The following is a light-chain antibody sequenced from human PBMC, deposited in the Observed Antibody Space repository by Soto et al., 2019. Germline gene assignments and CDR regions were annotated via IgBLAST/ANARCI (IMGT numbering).Light chain of an antibody. Sequence: IPLTQSPSSLSASVGDSVTITCRASQGVSRYLSWYQQKPGRAPILLISAASTLQSGVPARFSGSGSGTDFTLSITSLQPADFATYYCQQLNTYPVTFGGGTKVEIK. CDR2: AAS. CDR3: QQLNTYPVT. CDR1: QGVSRY. J-gene: IGKJ4*01. V-gene: IGKV1-9*01.